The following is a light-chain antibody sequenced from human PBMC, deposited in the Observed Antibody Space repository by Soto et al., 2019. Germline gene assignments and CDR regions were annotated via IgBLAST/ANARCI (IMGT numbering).Light chain of an antibody. J-gene: IGLJ2*01. Sequence: QSALTQPASVSGSPGQSITISCTGTSSDVGGYNLVSWYQQHPGMAPKLLIYDVSNRPSGVSNRFSGSKSGNTASLTISGLQAEDEADYYCSSYTSSRTVVFGGGTKLTVL. CDR1: SSDVGGYNL. V-gene: IGLV2-14*01. CDR3: SSYTSSRTVV. CDR2: DVS.